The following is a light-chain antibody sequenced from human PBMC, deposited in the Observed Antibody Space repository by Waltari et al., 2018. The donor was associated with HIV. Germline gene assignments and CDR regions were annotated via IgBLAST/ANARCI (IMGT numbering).Light chain of an antibody. CDR3: GTWDSSLSVVV. Sequence: QSVFTHPPAVSAAPRNLLTISPSGNSPNIGNHPVPWYQQLPRTAPKLLIYDNNKRPSRIPDRFSGSKSGTSATLGITGLQTADEADYYCGTWDSSLSVVVFGGGTKLTVL. CDR1: SPNIGNHP. J-gene: IGLJ2*01. V-gene: IGLV1-51*01. CDR2: DNN.